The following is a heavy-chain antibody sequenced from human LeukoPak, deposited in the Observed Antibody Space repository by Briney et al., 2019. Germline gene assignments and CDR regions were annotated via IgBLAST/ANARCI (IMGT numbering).Heavy chain of an antibody. V-gene: IGHV1-69*06. CDR3: ATFVDTAMVDHFDY. J-gene: IGHJ4*02. Sequence: SVKVSCKASGYTFTSYDINWVRQAPGQGLEWMGGIIPIFGTANYAQKFQGRVTITADKSTSTAYMELSSLRSEDTAVYYCATFVDTAMVDHFDYWGQGTLVTVSS. CDR2: IIPIFGTA. CDR1: GYTFTSYD. D-gene: IGHD5-18*01.